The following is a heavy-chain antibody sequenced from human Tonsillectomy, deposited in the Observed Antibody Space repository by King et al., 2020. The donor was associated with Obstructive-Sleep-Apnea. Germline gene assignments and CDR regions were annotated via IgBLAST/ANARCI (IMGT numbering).Heavy chain of an antibody. CDR1: GFTFSCYA. D-gene: IGHD6-19*01. CDR2: TSGPVVST. Sequence: VQLVESGGDLVHPGGSLRLSCAASGFTFSCYAMNWVRQAPWEGLEWGLGTSGPVVSTSCSDFVKGRFTISRDNSKNTLDLQMNSLRPEDTAVYYCAKDSRGWYEEGWFDPWGQGTLVTVSS. CDR3: AKDSRGWYEEGWFDP. J-gene: IGHJ5*02. V-gene: IGHV3-23*04.